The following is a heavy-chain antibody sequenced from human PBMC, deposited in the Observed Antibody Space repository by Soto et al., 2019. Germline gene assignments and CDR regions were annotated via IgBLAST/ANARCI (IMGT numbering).Heavy chain of an antibody. CDR3: ARHDPGGNPQTNV. D-gene: IGHD1-1*01. CDR1: GFSLSTSGVG. CDR2: IYWDDDK. V-gene: IGHV2-5*02. Sequence: GSGATLVNPTQTLTLTCSLSGFSLSTSGVGVGWIRQPPGKALEWLALIYWDDDKRYSPSLKSRLAITKDTSKNQVVLTMTNMDPVDTPTSSCARHDPGGNPQTNVWGKGTTATV. J-gene: IGHJ6*03.